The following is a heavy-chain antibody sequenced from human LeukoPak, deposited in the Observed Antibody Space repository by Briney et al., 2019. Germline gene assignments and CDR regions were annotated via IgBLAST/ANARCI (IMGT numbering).Heavy chain of an antibody. D-gene: IGHD5-12*01. V-gene: IGHV1-8*02. CDR2: MNPNSGNT. CDR1: GYTFTSYY. J-gene: IGHJ6*02. Sequence: GASVKVSCKASGYTFTSYYMHWVRQATGQGLEWMGWMNPNSGNTGYAQKFQGRVTMTRNASISTAYMELSSLRSEDTAVYYCLRYENYYGMDVWGQGTTVTVSS. CDR3: LRYENYYGMDV.